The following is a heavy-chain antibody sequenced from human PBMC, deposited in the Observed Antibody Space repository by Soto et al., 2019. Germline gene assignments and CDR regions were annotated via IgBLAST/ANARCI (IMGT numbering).Heavy chain of an antibody. J-gene: IGHJ4*02. V-gene: IGHV3-23*01. CDR3: AKAKLSSLYNDY. CDR1: GFTFSSYA. CDR2: SSGSGGST. D-gene: IGHD1-1*01. Sequence: GGSLRLSCAASGFTFSSYAMSWVRQAPGKGLEWVSASSGSGGSTYYADSVKGRFTISRDNSKNTLYLQMNSVRAEDTAVYYSAKAKLSSLYNDYWGQGTLVTVSS.